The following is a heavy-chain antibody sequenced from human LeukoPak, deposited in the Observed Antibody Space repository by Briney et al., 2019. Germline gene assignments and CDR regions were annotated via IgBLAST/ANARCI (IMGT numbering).Heavy chain of an antibody. J-gene: IGHJ4*02. CDR1: GFTLSSYS. CDR3: ARGSEYFDWLRLGY. CDR2: ISSSSSTI. D-gene: IGHD3-9*01. Sequence: GGSLRLSCAASGFTLSSYSMNWVRQAPGKGLEWVSYISSSSSTIYYADSVKGRFTISRDNAKNSLYLQMNSLRAEDTAVYYCARGSEYFDWLRLGYWGQGTLVTVSS. V-gene: IGHV3-48*01.